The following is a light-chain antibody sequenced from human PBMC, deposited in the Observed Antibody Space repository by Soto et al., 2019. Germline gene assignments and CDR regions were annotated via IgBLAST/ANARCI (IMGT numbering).Light chain of an antibody. CDR1: SSDIGAYNF. CDR3: TSWTTSTTMI. CDR2: DVN. Sequence: QSALTQPASVSGSPGQSITISCTGTSSDIGAYNFVSWYQQHPGKAPKLMLYDVNIRPSGVSNRFSGSKSGNTASLTISGLQAEDDADYYCTSWTTSTTMIFGGGTKLNVL. V-gene: IGLV2-14*03. J-gene: IGLJ2*01.